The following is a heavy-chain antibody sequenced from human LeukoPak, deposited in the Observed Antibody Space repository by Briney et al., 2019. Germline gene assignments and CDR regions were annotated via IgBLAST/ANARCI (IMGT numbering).Heavy chain of an antibody. V-gene: IGHV3-23*01. D-gene: IGHD1-1*01. J-gene: IGHJ4*02. CDR1: GGSISSGDYY. Sequence: ETLSLTCTVSGGSISSGDYYWSWIRQAPGKGLEWVSAISGSGGSTYYADSVQGRFTISRDNSKNTLYLQMNSLRAEDTAVYYCAKGPRGNVLDFDYWGQGTLVTVSS. CDR3: AKGPRGNVLDFDY. CDR2: ISGSGGST.